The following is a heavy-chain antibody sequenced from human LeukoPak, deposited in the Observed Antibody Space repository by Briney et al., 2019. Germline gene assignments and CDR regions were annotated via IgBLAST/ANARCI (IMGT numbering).Heavy chain of an antibody. CDR1: GGSFSGYY. CDR3: ARNDYDSSGYYVGYFDY. J-gene: IGHJ4*02. CDR2: INHSGST. V-gene: IGHV4-34*01. D-gene: IGHD3-22*01. Sequence: SETLSLTCAVYGGSFSGYYWSWIRQPPGKGLGWIGEINHSGSTNYNPSLKSRVTISVDTSKNQFSLKLSSVTAADTAVYYCARNDYDSSGYYVGYFDYWGQGTLVTVSS.